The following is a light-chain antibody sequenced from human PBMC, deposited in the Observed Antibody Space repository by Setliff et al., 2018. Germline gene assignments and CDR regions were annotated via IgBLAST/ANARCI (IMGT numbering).Light chain of an antibody. CDR1: QSVSSY. V-gene: IGKV3-11*01. Sequence: EIVLTQSPATLSLSPGERATLSCRASQSVSSYLAWYQQKPGQAPRLLTYDASNRATGIPARFSGSGSGTDFTLTISSLEPEDFAVYYCQQRSNWPPEVTFGPGTRWIS. CDR2: DAS. J-gene: IGKJ3*01. CDR3: QQRSNWPPEVT.